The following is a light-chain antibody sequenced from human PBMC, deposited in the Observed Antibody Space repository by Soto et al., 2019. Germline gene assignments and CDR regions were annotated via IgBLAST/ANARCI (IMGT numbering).Light chain of an antibody. V-gene: IGKV1-5*01. CDR1: QSISSW. CDR3: QQYNSYPFT. J-gene: IGKJ3*01. CDR2: DAS. Sequence: DIQMTQSPSTLSASVGDRVTITCRASQSISSWLAWYQQKPGKAPKLLIYDASSLESGVPSRFSGNGSGSEFTLTISSLLPDDFATYYCQQYNSYPFTFGPGTKVDIK.